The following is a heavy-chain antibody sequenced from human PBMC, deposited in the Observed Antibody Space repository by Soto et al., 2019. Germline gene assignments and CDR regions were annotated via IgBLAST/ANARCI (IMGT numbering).Heavy chain of an antibody. CDR1: GGSISSSNW. Sequence: SETLSLTCAVSGGSISSSNWWTWVRQPPGKGLEWIGEIYHSGSTNYNPSLESRVTLFVDKSKNQFSLRLSSVTAADTAIYYCARAEQSRVYYGSGTTSDWGQGTLVTVSS. CDR2: IYHSGST. V-gene: IGHV4-4*02. J-gene: IGHJ4*02. CDR3: ARAEQSRVYYGSGTTSD. D-gene: IGHD3-10*01.